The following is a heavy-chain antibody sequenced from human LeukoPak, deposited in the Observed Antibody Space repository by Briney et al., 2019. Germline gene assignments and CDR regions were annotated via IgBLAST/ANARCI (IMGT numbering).Heavy chain of an antibody. CDR3: ARSWEGIAVAGLDY. D-gene: IGHD6-19*01. J-gene: IGHJ4*02. V-gene: IGHV1-69*13. CDR2: IIPIIGTA. Sequence: GASVKVSCKASGGTFSSYAISWVRQAPGQGLEWMGGIIPIIGTANYAQKFQGRVTIAADESTSTAYMELSSLRSEDTAVYYCARSWEGIAVAGLDYWGQGTLVTVSS. CDR1: GGTFSSYA.